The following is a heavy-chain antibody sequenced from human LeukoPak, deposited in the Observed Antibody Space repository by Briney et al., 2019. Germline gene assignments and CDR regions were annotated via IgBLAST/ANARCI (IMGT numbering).Heavy chain of an antibody. CDR2: INQDGSEK. J-gene: IGHJ4*02. CDR1: GFTFSFYW. Sequence: GGSLRLSCATSGFTFSFYWMSWVRQAPGKGLEWVANINQDGSEKDYVDSVKGRFTISRDNAKKVLYLEMDSLRVGDTAVYYCARDGRIAVAGGYWGQGSQVIVSS. D-gene: IGHD6-19*01. CDR3: ARDGRIAVAGGY. V-gene: IGHV3-7*01.